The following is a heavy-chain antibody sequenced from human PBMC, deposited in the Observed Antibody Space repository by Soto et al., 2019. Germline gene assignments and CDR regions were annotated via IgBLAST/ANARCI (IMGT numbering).Heavy chain of an antibody. V-gene: IGHV3-23*01. CDR1: GFTFSSYA. Sequence: GGSLRLSCAASGFTFSSYAMSWVRQAPGKGLEWVSAISGSGGSTYYADSVKGRFTISRDNSKNTLYLQMNSLRAEDTAVYYCAKDLLRGIAAAGTYYYGMDVWGQGTTVTVSS. D-gene: IGHD6-13*01. J-gene: IGHJ6*02. CDR2: ISGSGGST. CDR3: AKDLLRGIAAAGTYYYGMDV.